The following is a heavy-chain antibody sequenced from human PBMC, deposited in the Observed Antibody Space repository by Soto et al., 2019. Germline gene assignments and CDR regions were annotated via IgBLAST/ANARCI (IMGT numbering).Heavy chain of an antibody. D-gene: IGHD1-26*01. V-gene: IGHV1-46*03. CDR1: GYTFTSQN. CDR3: ISTLGARFDY. CDR2: INPSIGTT. Sequence: ASVKVSCKASGYTFTSQNMHWVRQAPGQGLEWMGVINPSIGTTTYAQKFQGRVTTTSDTSTSSVYMEVSSLRSEDTAVYYCISTLGARFDYWGQGTLVTVSS. J-gene: IGHJ4*02.